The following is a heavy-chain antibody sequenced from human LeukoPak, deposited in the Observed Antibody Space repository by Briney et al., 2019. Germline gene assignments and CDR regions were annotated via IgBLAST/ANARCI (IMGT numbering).Heavy chain of an antibody. CDR1: GGTFSSYA. Sequence: EASVKVSCKASGGTFSSYAISWVRQAPGQGLEWMGGIIPIFGTANYAQKFQGRVTITRNTSISTAYMELSSLRSEDTAVYYCARLTPTGTTSIWGQGTLVTVSS. CDR2: IIPIFGTA. J-gene: IGHJ4*02. V-gene: IGHV1-69*05. D-gene: IGHD1-7*01. CDR3: ARLTPTGTTSI.